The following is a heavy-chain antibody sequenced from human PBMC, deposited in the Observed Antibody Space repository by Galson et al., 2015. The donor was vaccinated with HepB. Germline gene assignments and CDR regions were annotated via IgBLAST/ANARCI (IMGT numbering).Heavy chain of an antibody. J-gene: IGHJ1*01. V-gene: IGHV1-46*01. Sequence: SVKVSCKASGYTFTSYYMHWVRQAPGQGLEWMGIINPSGGSTSYAQKFQGRVTMTRDTSTSTVYMELSSLRSEDTAVYYCARVHGQDSSGYLEYFQHWGQGTLVTVSS. D-gene: IGHD3-22*01. CDR3: ARVHGQDSSGYLEYFQH. CDR1: GYTFTSYY. CDR2: INPSGGST.